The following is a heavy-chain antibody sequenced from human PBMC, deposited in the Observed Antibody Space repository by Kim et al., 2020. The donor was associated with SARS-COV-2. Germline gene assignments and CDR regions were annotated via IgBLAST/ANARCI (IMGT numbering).Heavy chain of an antibody. V-gene: IGHV1-18*01. Sequence: ASVKVSCKASGYTFTSYGISWLRQAPGQGLEWMGWISAYNGNTNYAQNLQGRVTMTTDTSTSTAYMELRSLRSDDTAVYYCARDTYYDSRGYKGATWFDPWGQGTLVTVSP. CDR3: ARDTYYDSRGYKGATWFDP. D-gene: IGHD3-22*01. CDR1: GYTFTSYG. J-gene: IGHJ5*02. CDR2: ISAYNGNT.